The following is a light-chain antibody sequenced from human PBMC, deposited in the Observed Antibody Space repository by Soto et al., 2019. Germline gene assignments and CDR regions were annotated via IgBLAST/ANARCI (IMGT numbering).Light chain of an antibody. V-gene: IGKV1-39*01. Sequence: DIQMTQSPSSLSASVGDRVIITCRTSQSISNYLNWYQHKPGKAPKVLISAASNLQSGVPSRFSGSGSGTVFTLTISSLQPEDFATYYCQQSHTTPYTFGQGTKLEI. J-gene: IGKJ2*01. CDR3: QQSHTTPYT. CDR1: QSISNY. CDR2: AAS.